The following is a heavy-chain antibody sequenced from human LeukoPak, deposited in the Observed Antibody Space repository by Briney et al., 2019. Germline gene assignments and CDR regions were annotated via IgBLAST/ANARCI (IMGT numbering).Heavy chain of an antibody. CDR3: AMLRGYSYAPDY. J-gene: IGHJ4*02. D-gene: IGHD5-18*01. V-gene: IGHV1-2*02. CDR1: GYTFTGYY. CDR2: INPNSGGT. Sequence: ASVKVSCKASGYTFTGYYMHWVRQAPGQGLEWMGWINPNSGGTNYAQKLQGRVTMTRDTSISTAYMELSRLRSDDTAVYYCAMLRGYSYAPDYWGQGTLVTVSS.